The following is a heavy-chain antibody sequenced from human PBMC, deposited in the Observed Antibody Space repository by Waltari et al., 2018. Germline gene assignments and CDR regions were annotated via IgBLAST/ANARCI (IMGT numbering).Heavy chain of an antibody. V-gene: IGHV4-39*07. CDR1: GGSISSSSYY. CDR2: IYYSGST. D-gene: IGHD1-1*01. J-gene: IGHJ4*02. Sequence: QLQLQESGPGLVKPSETLSLTCTVSGGSISSSSYYWGWIRQPPGKGLEWIGSIYYSGSTYYTRSITSRVTISVDTSKNQFSLKLSSVPAADTAVYYWAITGTTGTFDYWGQGTLVTVSS. CDR3: AITGTTGTFDY.